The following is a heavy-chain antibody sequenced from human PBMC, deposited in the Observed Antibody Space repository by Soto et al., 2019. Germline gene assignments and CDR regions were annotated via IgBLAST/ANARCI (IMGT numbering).Heavy chain of an antibody. J-gene: IGHJ5*02. CDR2: VFYTGTA. D-gene: IGHD3-9*01. Sequence: QVQLQESGPRLVKPSQTLSLTCTVSGGSINTGGYYWGWIRQLPGEGLEWIGHVFYTGTAFYNPSLKSRSAISIDSSANQFFLQMRSVTAADTAIYYCARRLDDTVDTFFKGFDPWGQGILVTVSS. CDR1: GGSINTGGYY. CDR3: ARRLDDTVDTFFKGFDP. V-gene: IGHV4-31*03.